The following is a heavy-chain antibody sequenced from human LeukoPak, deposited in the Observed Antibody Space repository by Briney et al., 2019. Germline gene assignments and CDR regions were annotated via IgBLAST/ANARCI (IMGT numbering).Heavy chain of an antibody. D-gene: IGHD6-19*01. J-gene: IGHJ3*02. Sequence: SETLSLTCTVSGGSISSYYWSWIRQPPGKGLEWIGYIYYSGSTNYTPSLKSRVTISVDTSKNQFSLKLSSVTAADTAVYYCARQVIAVAGTGAFDIWGQGTMVTVSS. CDR3: ARQVIAVAGTGAFDI. CDR2: IYYSGST. V-gene: IGHV4-59*08. CDR1: GGSISSYY.